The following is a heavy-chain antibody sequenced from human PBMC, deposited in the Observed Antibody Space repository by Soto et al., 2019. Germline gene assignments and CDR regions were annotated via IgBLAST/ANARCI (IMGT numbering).Heavy chain of an antibody. J-gene: IGHJ6*02. CDR1: GFTFSSYS. V-gene: IGHV3-21*04. Sequence: GGSLRLSCAASGFTFSSYSMNWVRQAPGKGLEWVSSISSSGSYIYYADSVKGRFTVSRDNAKNSLYQQKNSLGAEDTTMYYCALSESSDWSDYYGMDVWGQGTTVTVSS. CDR3: ALSESSDWSDYYGMDV. D-gene: IGHD6-13*01. CDR2: ISSSGSYI.